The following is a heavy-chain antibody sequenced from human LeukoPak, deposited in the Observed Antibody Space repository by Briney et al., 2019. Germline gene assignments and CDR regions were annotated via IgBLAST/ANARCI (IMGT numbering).Heavy chain of an antibody. CDR1: GFTFSSYE. D-gene: IGHD5-18*01. Sequence: GGSLRLSCAASGFTFSSYEMNWVRQAPGQGLEWVSYISSSGSTIYYADSVKGRFTISRDNAKNSLYLQMNSLRAEDTAVYYCARDLTGYSYGYGYWGQGTLVTVSS. J-gene: IGHJ4*02. CDR3: ARDLTGYSYGYGY. V-gene: IGHV3-48*03. CDR2: ISSSGSTI.